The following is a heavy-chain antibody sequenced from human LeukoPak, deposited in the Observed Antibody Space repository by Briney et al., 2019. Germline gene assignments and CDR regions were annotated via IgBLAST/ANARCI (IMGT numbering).Heavy chain of an antibody. CDR2: ISGYNADT. V-gene: IGHV1-18*01. CDR1: GYILTNYG. D-gene: IGHD2-8*01. Sequence: ASVKVSCKASGYILTNYGITWVRQAPGQGLDWMGWISGYNADTDSAQKVQGRLTMTTDTSTNTAYMELRSLISDDTAVYYCARFFCDNGVCHRAFDIWSQGTMVTVSS. CDR3: ARFFCDNGVCHRAFDI. J-gene: IGHJ3*02.